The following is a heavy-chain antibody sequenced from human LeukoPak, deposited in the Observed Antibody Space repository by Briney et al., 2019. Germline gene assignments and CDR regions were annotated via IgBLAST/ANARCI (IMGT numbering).Heavy chain of an antibody. D-gene: IGHD3-10*01. CDR1: GNTFTTYG. CDR2: ISTYDGNT. V-gene: IGHV1-18*01. Sequence: ASVKVSCKASGNTFTTYGISWVRQAPGQGLEWMGWISTYDGNTNYAQRLQGRVTMTTDTSTSTAYMELRSLRSDDTAVYYCARERVARGENFDYWGQGTLVTVSS. J-gene: IGHJ4*02. CDR3: ARERVARGENFDY.